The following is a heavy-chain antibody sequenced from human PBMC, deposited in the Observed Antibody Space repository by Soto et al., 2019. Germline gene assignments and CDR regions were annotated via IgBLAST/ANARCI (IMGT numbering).Heavy chain of an antibody. CDR3: AREYAPGSPNYDY. D-gene: IGHD3-10*01. V-gene: IGHV3-23*01. CDR2: FTRRGNI. J-gene: IGHJ4*02. Sequence: EVQLLESAGGLVQPGGSLRLSCAASGFTFSDYSMSWVRQAPGRGLEWVSTFTRRGNIYYADSVKGRFTISRENSNSTLYLQMDSLRAEDTALYYCAREYAPGSPNYDYWGLGTLVTVSS. CDR1: GFTFSDYS.